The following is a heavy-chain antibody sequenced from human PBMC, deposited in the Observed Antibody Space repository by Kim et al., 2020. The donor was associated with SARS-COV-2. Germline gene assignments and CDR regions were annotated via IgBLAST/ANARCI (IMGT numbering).Heavy chain of an antibody. CDR2: INHSGST. D-gene: IGHD3-10*01. J-gene: IGHJ6*02. V-gene: IGHV4-34*01. CDR3: ARVMVRGKTRLPSTYYGMDV. Sequence: SETLSLTCAVYGGSFSGYYWSWIRQPPGKGLEWIGEINHSGSTNYNPSLKSRVTISVDTSKNQFSLKLSSVTAADTAVYYCARVMVRGKTRLPSTYYGMDVWGQGTTVTVSS. CDR1: GGSFSGYY.